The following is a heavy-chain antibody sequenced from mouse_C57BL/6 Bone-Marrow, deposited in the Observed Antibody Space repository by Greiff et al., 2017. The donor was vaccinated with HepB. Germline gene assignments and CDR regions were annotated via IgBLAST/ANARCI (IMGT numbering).Heavy chain of an antibody. Sequence: VQLQQSGAELVRPGTSVKVSCKASGYAFTNYLIEWVKQRPGQGLEWIGVINPGSGGTNYNEKFKGKATLTADKSSSTAYMQLSSLTSEDSAVYFCARYPVFDYWGQGTTLTVSS. CDR2: INPGSGGT. CDR3: ARYPVFDY. J-gene: IGHJ2*01. CDR1: GYAFTNYL. V-gene: IGHV1-54*01. D-gene: IGHD1-1*01.